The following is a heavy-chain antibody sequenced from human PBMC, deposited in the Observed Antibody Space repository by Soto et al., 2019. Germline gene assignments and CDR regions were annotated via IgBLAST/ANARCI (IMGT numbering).Heavy chain of an antibody. CDR1: GYTFTSYG. Sequence: ASVKVSCKASGYTFTSYGISWVRQAPGQGLEWMGWISAYNGNTNYAQKLQGRVTMTTDTSTSTAYMELRSLRSDDTAVYYCARDGTMVRGVIITHNWFDPWGQGTLVTVSS. D-gene: IGHD3-10*01. V-gene: IGHV1-18*01. J-gene: IGHJ5*02. CDR2: ISAYNGNT. CDR3: ARDGTMVRGVIITHNWFDP.